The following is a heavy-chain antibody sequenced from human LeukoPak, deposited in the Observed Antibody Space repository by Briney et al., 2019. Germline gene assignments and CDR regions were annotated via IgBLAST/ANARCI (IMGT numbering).Heavy chain of an antibody. CDR1: GGSISSYY. J-gene: IGHJ4*02. CDR2: IYTSGST. Sequence: SETLSLTCTVSGGSISSYYWSWIRQPAGKGLEWIGRIYTSGSTNYNPSLKSRVTMSVDASKNQFSLKLSSVTAADTAVYYCARAASENYYDSSGYYYVIGYFDYWGQGTLVTVSS. D-gene: IGHD3-22*01. CDR3: ARAASENYYDSSGYYYVIGYFDY. V-gene: IGHV4-4*07.